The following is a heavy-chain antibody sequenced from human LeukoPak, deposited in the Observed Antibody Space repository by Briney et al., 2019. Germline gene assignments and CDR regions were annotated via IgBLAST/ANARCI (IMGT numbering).Heavy chain of an antibody. V-gene: IGHV4-39*07. D-gene: IGHD6-19*01. CDR3: ARGKRPRQWLPHFDY. CDR2: ASYIGGT. J-gene: IGHJ4*02. CDR1: DDSISDLNQD. Sequence: SETLSLTCTVTDDSISDLNQDWTWIRQPPGKGLEWIATASYIGGTFSNPSLKSRVTISVDTSKNQFSLKLSSVTAADTAVYYCARGKRPRQWLPHFDYWGQGTLVTVSS.